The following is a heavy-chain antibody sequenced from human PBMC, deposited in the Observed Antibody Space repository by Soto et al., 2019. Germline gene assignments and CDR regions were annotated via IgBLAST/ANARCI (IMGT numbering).Heavy chain of an antibody. CDR2: ISSSGGST. CDR3: AKFYGGNSAHTYAVDP. D-gene: IGHD2-21*02. Sequence: EVQLLESGGGLVQPGGSLRLSCAASGFTFSSYAMSWVRQAPGKGLEWVSTISSSGGSTHYADSVKGRFTISRDTSRKTLYLQMTSLRAGDKAVYYCAKFYGGNSAHTYAVDPWGQGTLVTVSS. J-gene: IGHJ5*02. V-gene: IGHV3-23*01. CDR1: GFTFSSYA.